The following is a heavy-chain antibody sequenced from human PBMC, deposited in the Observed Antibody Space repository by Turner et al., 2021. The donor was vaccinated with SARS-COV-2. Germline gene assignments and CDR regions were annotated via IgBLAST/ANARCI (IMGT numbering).Heavy chain of an antibody. CDR1: GYTFTSYD. CDR2: MNPNSGNT. CDR3: ARGSYCSSTKCYTGGWIDP. D-gene: IGHD2-2*02. V-gene: IGHV1-8*01. Sequence: QVQLVQSGAEVKKPGASVKVSCKASGYTFTSYDINWVLQATGQGLEWMGWMNPNSGNTGYAQKFQGRVTMTRNTSISTAYMELSSLRSEDTAVYYCARGSYCSSTKCYTGGWIDPWGQGTLVTVSS. J-gene: IGHJ5*02.